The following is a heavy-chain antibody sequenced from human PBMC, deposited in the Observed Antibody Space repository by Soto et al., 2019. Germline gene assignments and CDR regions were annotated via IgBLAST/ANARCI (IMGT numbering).Heavy chain of an antibody. CDR2: INPNSGGT. Sequence: QVQLVQSGAEVKKPGASVKVSCKASGYTFTDYYIYWVRQASGQGLEWMGWINPNSGGTDYAQKFQGRVTMTTDTSINTAYMDLSRLRSDDTAVYYCARDNGYSSSDFDYWGQGSLVTVSS. CDR3: ARDNGYSSSDFDY. D-gene: IGHD6-19*01. V-gene: IGHV1-2*02. J-gene: IGHJ4*02. CDR1: GYTFTDYY.